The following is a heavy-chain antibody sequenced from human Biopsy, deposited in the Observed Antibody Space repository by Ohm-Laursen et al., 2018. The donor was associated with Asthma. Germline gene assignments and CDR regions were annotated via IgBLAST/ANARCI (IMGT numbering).Heavy chain of an antibody. J-gene: IGHJ6*02. CDR3: ARVVSYGDIYFGIDV. Sequence: SQTLSLTCRVSGGYTGSSDHHWAWIRQAPGKGLEWIGFVFWSGSTHSSRSLERRVSISIDTATNEFSMKLWSVTPADTAVYFCARVVSYGDIYFGIDVWGPGNTVVVS. CDR2: VFWSGST. V-gene: IGHV4-30-4*01. D-gene: IGHD4-17*01. CDR1: GGYTGSSDHH.